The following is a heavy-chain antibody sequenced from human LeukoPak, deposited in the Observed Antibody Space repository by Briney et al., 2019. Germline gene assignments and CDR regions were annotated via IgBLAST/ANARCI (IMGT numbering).Heavy chain of an antibody. CDR3: ARTDFWSGYYDY. D-gene: IGHD3-3*01. CDR1: GYTFTSYA. J-gene: IGHJ4*02. V-gene: IGHV1-18*01. Sequence: GASVKVSCKASGYTFTSYAIIWVRQAPGQGLEWMGWISAYNGNTTYAQKVQGRVTMTTDTSTSTAYMELRSLRSDDTAVYYCARTDFWSGYYDYWGQGTLVTVSS. CDR2: ISAYNGNT.